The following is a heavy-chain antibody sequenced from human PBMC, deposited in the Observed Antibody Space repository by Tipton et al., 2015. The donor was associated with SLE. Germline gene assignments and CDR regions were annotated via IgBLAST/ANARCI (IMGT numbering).Heavy chain of an antibody. V-gene: IGHV4-61*01. CDR3: AREGIRAFDY. D-gene: IGHD3-10*01. J-gene: IGHJ4*02. Sequence: TLSLTCTVSGGSINSSSDLWGWIRQPPGKGLEWIGYIYYSGRTNLNPSLKSRVSMSVDTSKNQFSLRLSSATTADTAVYYCAREGIRAFDYWGQGILVTVSS. CDR2: IYYSGRT. CDR1: GGSINSSSDL.